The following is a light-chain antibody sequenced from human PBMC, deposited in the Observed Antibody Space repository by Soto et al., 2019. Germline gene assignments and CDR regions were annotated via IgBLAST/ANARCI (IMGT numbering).Light chain of an antibody. CDR1: QSISSSY. Sequence: EIVLTQSPGTLSLSPGERATLSCRASQSISSSYSTWYQHKPGHAPRLLIYGASSRATGIPDRFSGSGSGTDFTLTISRLEPEDFAVYYCQQYGSSSYTFGQGTQLEIK. V-gene: IGKV3-20*01. J-gene: IGKJ2*01. CDR2: GAS. CDR3: QQYGSSSYT.